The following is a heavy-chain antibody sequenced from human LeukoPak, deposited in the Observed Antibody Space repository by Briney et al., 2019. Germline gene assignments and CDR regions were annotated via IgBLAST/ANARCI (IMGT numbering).Heavy chain of an antibody. CDR3: ARESRYAFDI. Sequence: PGGSLRLSCAASGFTLSNHWMIWVRQAPGKGLECVANIKQDGIEKYYLDSVKGRFTISRDNAKNSVYLQMNSLRVDDTAVYYCARESRYAFDIWGQGTMVTVSS. V-gene: IGHV3-7*03. J-gene: IGHJ3*02. CDR1: GFTLSNHW. CDR2: IKQDGIEK.